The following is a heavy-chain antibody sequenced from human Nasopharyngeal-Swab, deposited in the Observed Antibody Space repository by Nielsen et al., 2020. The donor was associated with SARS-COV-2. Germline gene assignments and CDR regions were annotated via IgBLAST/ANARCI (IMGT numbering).Heavy chain of an antibody. Sequence: VSVKVSCKASGYTFTGNHIHWVRQAPGQGLEWMGWIGANSGDTNYAQKFQGRVTMTRDTSISTAYMELSSLNSDDTAVYYCARGATGFDFWGQGTMVTVSS. V-gene: IGHV1-2*02. J-gene: IGHJ3*01. D-gene: IGHD1-26*01. CDR1: GYTFTGNH. CDR3: ARGATGFDF. CDR2: IGANSGDT.